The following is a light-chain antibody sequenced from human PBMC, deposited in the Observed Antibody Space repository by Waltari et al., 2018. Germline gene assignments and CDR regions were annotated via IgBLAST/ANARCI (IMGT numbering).Light chain of an antibody. V-gene: IGKV1-9*01. J-gene: IGKJ1*01. CDR1: QGITNY. CDR2: AAS. CDR3: QQLNSYRT. Sequence: DLQLTQSPSFLSASVGDRVTITCRASQGITNYLAWYQQKPGKAPGLLIYAASSLQRGVPSRFSGSGSGTEFTLTISGLQPEDFATYYCQQLNSYRTFGQGTKVDIK.